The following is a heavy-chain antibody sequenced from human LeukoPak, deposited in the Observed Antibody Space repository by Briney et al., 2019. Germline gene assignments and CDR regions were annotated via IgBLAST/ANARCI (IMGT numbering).Heavy chain of an antibody. V-gene: IGHV3-43*01. D-gene: IGHD6-19*01. J-gene: IGHJ4*02. Sequence: GGSLRLSCTASGFTFGDYTMHWVRQAPGKGLEWVSLISWDGGSTYYADSVKGRFTISRDNSKNSLYLQMNSLRTEDTALYYCAKGSGIAVAGPLYYWGQGTLVTVSS. CDR1: GFTFGDYT. CDR2: ISWDGGST. CDR3: AKGSGIAVAGPLYY.